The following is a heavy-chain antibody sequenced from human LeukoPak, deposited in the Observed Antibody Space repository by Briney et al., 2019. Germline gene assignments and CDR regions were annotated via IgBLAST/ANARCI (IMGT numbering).Heavy chain of an antibody. CDR1: GFTFSSYS. V-gene: IGHV3-21*01. J-gene: IGHJ3*02. D-gene: IGHD1/OR15-1a*01. Sequence: PGGSLRLSCAASGFTFSSYSMNWVRQAPGKGLEWVSSISSSSSYIYYADSVKGRFTISRDNAKNSLYLQMNSLRAEDTAVYYCAREEHTGFRPGSAFHIWGRGTMVTVSS. CDR3: AREEHTGFRPGSAFHI. CDR2: ISSSSSYI.